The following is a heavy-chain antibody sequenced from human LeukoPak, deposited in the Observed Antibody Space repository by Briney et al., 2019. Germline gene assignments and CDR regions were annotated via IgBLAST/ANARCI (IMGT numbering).Heavy chain of an antibody. V-gene: IGHV1-8*03. CDR3: ARGRPTTSIAAAGVNWFDP. CDR2: MNPNSGNT. J-gene: IGHJ5*02. CDR1: GYTFTSYD. D-gene: IGHD6-13*01. Sequence: GASVKVSCKASGYTFTSYDINWVRQATGQGLEWMGWMNPNSGNTGYAQKFQGRVTITADKSTSTAYMELSILRSEDTAVYYCARGRPTTSIAAAGVNWFDPWGQGTLVTVSS.